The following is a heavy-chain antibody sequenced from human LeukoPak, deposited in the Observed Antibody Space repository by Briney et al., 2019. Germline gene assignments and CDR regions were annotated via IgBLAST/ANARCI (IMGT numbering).Heavy chain of an antibody. CDR1: GYTLTELS. D-gene: IGHD3-10*01. V-gene: IGHV1-24*01. Sequence: ASVKVSCKVSGYTLTELSVHWVQQAPGKGLEWMGGFDPEHGETIYAQNFQGRVTMTEDISTDTASMQLSSLSSEDTAVYYCATEMVRGVRPYNYNYYAMDVWGPGTTVTVSS. CDR2: FDPEHGET. CDR3: ATEMVRGVRPYNYNYYAMDV. J-gene: IGHJ6*02.